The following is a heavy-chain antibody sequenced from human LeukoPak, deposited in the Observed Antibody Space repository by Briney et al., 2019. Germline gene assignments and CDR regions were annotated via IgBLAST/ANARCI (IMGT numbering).Heavy chain of an antibody. Sequence: GRSLRLSCAASGFTFEDYAMHWVRQAPGKGLEWGSAFRCSGGSTSYADSVKGRFTISRDNSKNTLALQMNSLRAEHTAVYYCAKGGRWSYYYMDVWGKGTTVTVSS. CDR3: AKGGRWSYYYMDV. D-gene: IGHD1-1*01. CDR1: GFTFEDYA. J-gene: IGHJ6*03. V-gene: IGHV3-23*01. CDR2: FRCSGGST.